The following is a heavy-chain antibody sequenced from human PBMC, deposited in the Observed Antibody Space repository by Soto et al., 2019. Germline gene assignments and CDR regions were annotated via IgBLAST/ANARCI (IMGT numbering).Heavy chain of an antibody. V-gene: IGHV1-69*12. J-gene: IGHJ6*02. Sequence: QVQLVQSGAEVKKPGSSVKVSCKASGGTFSSYAISWVRQAPGQGLEWMGGIIPIFGTANYAQKFQGRVTLTADESTSTAYMELSSLRSEDTAVYYCARELPGTTSHYSYGMDVWGQGTTVTVSS. CDR2: IIPIFGTA. CDR3: ARELPGTTSHYSYGMDV. CDR1: GGTFSSYA. D-gene: IGHD1-7*01.